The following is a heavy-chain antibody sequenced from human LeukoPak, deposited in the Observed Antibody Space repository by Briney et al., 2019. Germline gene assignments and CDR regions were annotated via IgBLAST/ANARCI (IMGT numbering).Heavy chain of an antibody. Sequence: SETLSLTCAVSGYSINSGYYWSWIRQPPGKGLEWIGSIYHSGSTYYNPSLKSRVTISVDTSKNQFSLKLSSVAAADTAVYYCARGIIAAAGTSVAFDIWGQGTMVTVSS. J-gene: IGHJ3*02. D-gene: IGHD6-13*01. CDR1: GYSINSGYY. CDR2: IYHSGST. V-gene: IGHV4-38-2*01. CDR3: ARGIIAAAGTSVAFDI.